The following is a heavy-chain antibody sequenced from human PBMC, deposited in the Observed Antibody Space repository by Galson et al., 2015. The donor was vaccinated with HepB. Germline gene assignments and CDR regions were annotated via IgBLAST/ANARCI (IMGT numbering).Heavy chain of an antibody. CDR2: ISYDGSNK. J-gene: IGHJ4*02. CDR1: GFTFSSYA. CDR3: ARERQQLVLGIPDY. Sequence: SLRLSCAASGFTFSSYAMHWVRQAPGKGLEWVAVISYDGSNKYYADSVKGRFTISRDNSKNTLYLQMNSLRAEDTAVYYCARERQQLVLGIPDYWGQGTLVTVSS. V-gene: IGHV3-30*04. D-gene: IGHD6-13*01.